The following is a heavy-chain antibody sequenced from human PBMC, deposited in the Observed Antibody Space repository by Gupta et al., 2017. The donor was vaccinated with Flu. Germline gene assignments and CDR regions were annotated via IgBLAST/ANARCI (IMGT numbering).Heavy chain of an antibody. V-gene: IGHV3-33*07. J-gene: IGHJ4*02. CDR1: RREG. CDR3: ARGDYGDLPYFDY. D-gene: IGHD4-17*01. CDR2: IWYDGSNK. Sequence: RREGREGGRKAGGKGLGWVAVIWYDGSNKEEADAGKGRFTISRENSKKTLYLQMNRLRAEDTAVYYCARGDYGDLPYFDYWGQGTLVTVSS.